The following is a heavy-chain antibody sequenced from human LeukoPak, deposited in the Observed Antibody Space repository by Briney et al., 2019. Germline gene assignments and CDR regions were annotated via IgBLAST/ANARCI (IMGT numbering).Heavy chain of an antibody. CDR3: ARRYYYDSSGYYPPIDY. J-gene: IGHJ4*02. V-gene: IGHV1-46*01. Sequence: GASVKVSCKASGYTFTSYYMHWVRQAPGQGLEWMGIINPSGGSTSYAQKFQGRVTMTRDMSTSTVYMELSSLRSEDTAVYYCARRYYYDSSGYYPPIDYWGQGTLVTVSS. CDR1: GYTFTSYY. D-gene: IGHD3-22*01. CDR2: INPSGGST.